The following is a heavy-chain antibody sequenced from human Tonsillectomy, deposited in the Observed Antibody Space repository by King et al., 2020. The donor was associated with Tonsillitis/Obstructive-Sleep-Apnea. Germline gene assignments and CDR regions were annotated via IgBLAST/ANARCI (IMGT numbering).Heavy chain of an antibody. D-gene: IGHD3-22*01. CDR3: ATYDSSGYY. J-gene: IGHJ4*02. CDR2: ISYDGNNK. CDR1: GFTFSSYA. Sequence: QVQLVESGGGVVQPGRSLRLSCAASGFTFSSYAMHWVRQAPGKGLEWVAVISYDGNNKYYADSVKGRFTISRDNSKNTLYLQMNSRRAEDTAIYYCATYDSSGYYWGQGTLVTVSS. V-gene: IGHV3-30*04.